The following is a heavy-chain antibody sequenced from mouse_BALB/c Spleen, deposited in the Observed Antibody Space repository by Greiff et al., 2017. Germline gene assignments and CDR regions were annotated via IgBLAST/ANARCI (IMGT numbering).Heavy chain of an antibody. J-gene: IGHJ1*01. CDR3: AIYYGSSYWYFDV. D-gene: IGHD1-1*01. CDR2: INPSSGYT. CDR1: GYTFTSYT. Sequence: QVQLKESGAELARPGASVKMSCKASGYTFTSYTMHWVKQRPGQGLEWIGYINPSSGYTNYNQKFKDKATLTADKSSSTAYMQLSSLTSEDSAVYYCAIYYGSSYWYFDVWGAGTTVTVSS. V-gene: IGHV1-4*01.